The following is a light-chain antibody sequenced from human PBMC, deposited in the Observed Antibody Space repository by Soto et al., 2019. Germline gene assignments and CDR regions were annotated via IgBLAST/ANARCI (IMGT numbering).Light chain of an antibody. CDR3: QQYDGN. Sequence: DIQMTQSPSTLSASVGDRVTISCRASQSINTWLAWYQQKPGKVPKLLIYDVSTLESGVPSRFSGSGSGTEFTLTISSLQPDDFATYYCQQYDGNFGGGTKV. CDR2: DVS. J-gene: IGKJ4*01. V-gene: IGKV1-5*01. CDR1: QSINTW.